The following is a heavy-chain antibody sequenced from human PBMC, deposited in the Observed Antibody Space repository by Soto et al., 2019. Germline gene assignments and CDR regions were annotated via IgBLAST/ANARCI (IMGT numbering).Heavy chain of an antibody. CDR1: GGSMNSYY. CDR2: VYDSGTS. V-gene: IGHV4-59*01. J-gene: IGHJ5*02. Sequence: QVQLQESGPGLVLPSETLSLTCTVSGGSMNSYYWTWVRQPPGKGLEWIGYVYDSGTSKYNASLESRITMSLDKSRNQFSLRLSYVTAAETAVYFCARYSPPKKSFDSNPGWLDPWGQGTLVAVSS. CDR3: ARYSPPKKSFDSNPGWLDP. D-gene: IGHD2-21*01.